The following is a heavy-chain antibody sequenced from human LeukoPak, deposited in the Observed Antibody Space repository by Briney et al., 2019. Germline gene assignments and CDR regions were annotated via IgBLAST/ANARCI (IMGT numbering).Heavy chain of an antibody. D-gene: IGHD3/OR15-3a*01. CDR3: ARDNGWNSYGFGLIIDAFDI. Sequence: PGGSLRLSCAASGFTFSSYDMNWVRQAPGKGLEWVSSISSSSSYIYYADSVKGRFTISRDNAKNSLYLQMNSLRAEDTAVYYCARDNGWNSYGFGLIIDAFDIWGQGTMVTVSS. J-gene: IGHJ3*02. V-gene: IGHV3-21*01. CDR2: ISSSSSYI. CDR1: GFTFSSYD.